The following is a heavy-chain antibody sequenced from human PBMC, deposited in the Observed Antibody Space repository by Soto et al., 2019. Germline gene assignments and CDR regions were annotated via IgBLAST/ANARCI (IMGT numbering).Heavy chain of an antibody. V-gene: IGHV4-34*01. D-gene: IGHD2-2*02. CDR1: CGSFIGYY. CDR3: ARGYCSSTSCYNYRYYYGMDV. Sequence: SETLSLTCAFYCGSFIGYYWSWIRQPPGKGLGWIGEINHSGSTNYNPSLKSRVTISVDTSKNQFSLKLSSVTAADTAVYYCARGYCSSTSCYNYRYYYGMDVWGQGTTVTVSS. CDR2: INHSGST. J-gene: IGHJ6*02.